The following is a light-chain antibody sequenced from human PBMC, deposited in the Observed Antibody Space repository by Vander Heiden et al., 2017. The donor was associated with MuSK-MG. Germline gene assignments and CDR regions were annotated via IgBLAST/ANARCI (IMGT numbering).Light chain of an antibody. CDR3: CSYAGPHTLV. Sequence: QSALTQPRSVSGSPGQSVTISCTGTNRDVGGYSYVSWYQRYPGQAPKLIIYDVTKRPSGVPDRFSGSKSGNTASLTISGLQAEDESDYYCCSYAGPHTLVFGGGTVLTVI. CDR1: NRDVGGYSY. J-gene: IGLJ2*01. V-gene: IGLV2-11*01. CDR2: DVT.